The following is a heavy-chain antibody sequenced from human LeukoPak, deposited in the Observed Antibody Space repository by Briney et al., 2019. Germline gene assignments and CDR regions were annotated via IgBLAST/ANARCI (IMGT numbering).Heavy chain of an antibody. J-gene: IGHJ6*02. CDR1: VGSLSRYY. CDR3: ARHSGDGTISYYYYGMDV. D-gene: IGHD1-1*01. Sequence: SETLSLTHTLSVGSLSRYYLSWLRQPPGRGLEGIGYIYYSGSTNYNPSLKSRVTISVDTSKNQFSPKLSSVTAADTAVYYCARHSGDGTISYYYYGMDVWGQGTTVTVSS. CDR2: IYYSGST. V-gene: IGHV4-59*08.